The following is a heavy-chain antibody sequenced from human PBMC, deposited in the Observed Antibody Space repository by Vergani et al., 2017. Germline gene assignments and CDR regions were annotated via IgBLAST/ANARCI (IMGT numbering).Heavy chain of an antibody. Sequence: EVQLLESGGGLVQPGGSLRLSCAASGFPFSSYAMSWVRQAPGKGLEWVSAISGSGGSTYYADSVKGRFTISRDNSKNTLYLQMNSLRAEDTAVYYCAKLLLWFGELLGYYYYGRDVWGQG. D-gene: IGHD3-10*01. CDR2: ISGSGGST. CDR3: AKLLLWFGELLGYYYYGRDV. V-gene: IGHV3-23*01. CDR1: GFPFSSYA. J-gene: IGHJ6*01.